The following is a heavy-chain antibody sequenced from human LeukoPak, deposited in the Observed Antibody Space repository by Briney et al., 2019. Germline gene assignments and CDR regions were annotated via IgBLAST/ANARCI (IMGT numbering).Heavy chain of an antibody. CDR2: ISSSGSTI. Sequence: GGSLRLSCAASGFTFSDYYMSWIRQAPGKGLEWVSYISSSGSTIYYAASVKGRFTISRDDSKNSLYLQMNSLKSEDTAVYYCARVGYSDPNFDYWGQGTLVTVSS. J-gene: IGHJ4*02. CDR1: GFTFSDYY. V-gene: IGHV3-11*01. D-gene: IGHD5-18*01. CDR3: ARVGYSDPNFDY.